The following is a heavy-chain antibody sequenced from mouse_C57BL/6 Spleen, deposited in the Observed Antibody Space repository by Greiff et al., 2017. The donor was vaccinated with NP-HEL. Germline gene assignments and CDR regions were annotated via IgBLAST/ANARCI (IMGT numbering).Heavy chain of an antibody. CDR2: IYPGDGDT. CDR1: GYAFSSSW. V-gene: IGHV1-82*01. J-gene: IGHJ2*01. Sequence: QVQLQQSGPELVKPGASVKISCKASGYAFSSSWMNWVKQRPGKGLEWIGRIYPGDGDTNYNGKFKGKATLTADKSSSTAYMQLSSLTSEDSAVYFCARSSWETDYWGQGTTLTVSS. CDR3: ARSSWETDY. D-gene: IGHD4-1*01.